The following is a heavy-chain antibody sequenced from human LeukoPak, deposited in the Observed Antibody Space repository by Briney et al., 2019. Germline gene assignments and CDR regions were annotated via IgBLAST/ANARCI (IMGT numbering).Heavy chain of an antibody. J-gene: IGHJ4*02. CDR1: GGSISSGSYY. V-gene: IGHV4-61*02. D-gene: IGHD6-13*01. Sequence: SETLSLTCTVSGGSISSGSYYWSWIRQPAGKGLEWIGRIYTSGSTNYNPSLESRVTISVDTSKNQFSLKLSSVTAADTAVYYCARVTPYSSSGEDYWGQGTLVTVSS. CDR2: IYTSGST. CDR3: ARVTPYSSSGEDY.